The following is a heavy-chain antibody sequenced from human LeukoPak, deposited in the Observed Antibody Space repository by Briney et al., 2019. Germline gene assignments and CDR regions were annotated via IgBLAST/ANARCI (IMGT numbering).Heavy chain of an antibody. Sequence: GGSLRLSCAASGFTFSRNWMHWVRQAPGEGLVWVSRINSDGSNTHIADSVKGRFTMSRGNAKNRLYLQMNSLGAEDTAVYYCATGQGYGLDVWGQGTTVTVSS. V-gene: IGHV3-74*01. CDR2: INSDGSNT. J-gene: IGHJ6*02. D-gene: IGHD1-14*01. CDR3: ATGQGYGLDV. CDR1: GFTFSRNW.